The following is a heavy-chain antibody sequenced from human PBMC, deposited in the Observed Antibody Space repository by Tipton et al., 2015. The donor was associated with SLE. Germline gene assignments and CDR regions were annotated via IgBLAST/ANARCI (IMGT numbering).Heavy chain of an antibody. J-gene: IGHJ4*02. V-gene: IGHV4-30-4*08. CDR2: IFYNGNT. D-gene: IGHD3-10*01. CDR1: GDSIISGAYY. Sequence: TLSLTCTVSGDSIISGAYYWSWVRQRPGKGLEWIGYIFYNGNTYYNLALKSRVIVSVDTSKNQFSLNLGSVTAADTAVYYCARVVKARVRVGYYSDYWGQGTVVTVSS. CDR3: ARVVKARVRVGYYSDY.